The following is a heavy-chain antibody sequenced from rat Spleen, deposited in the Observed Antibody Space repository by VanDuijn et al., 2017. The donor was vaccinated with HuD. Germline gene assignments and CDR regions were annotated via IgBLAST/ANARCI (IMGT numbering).Heavy chain of an antibody. V-gene: IGHV5-7*01. D-gene: IGHD4-3*01. CDR2: INYDGSST. Sequence: EVQLVESGGGLVQPGRSLKISCAASGFIFSDYHLAWVRQAPTKGLEWVASINYDGSSTYYRDSVKGRFTVSRDNAKSTLYLQMNSLKSEDTATYYCARLSGPLWCFDFWGPGTMVTVTS. CDR1: GFIFSDYH. J-gene: IGHJ1*01. CDR3: ARLSGPLWCFDF.